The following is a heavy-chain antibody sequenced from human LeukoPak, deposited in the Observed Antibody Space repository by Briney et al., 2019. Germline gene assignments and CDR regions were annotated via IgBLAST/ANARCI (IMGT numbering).Heavy chain of an antibody. J-gene: IGHJ4*02. CDR3: AREGAIAVAGQFDY. CDR1: GYTFTSHY. Sequence: ASVKVSCKTSGYTFTSHYMHWVRQAPGQGLEWMGVINPSDHFTRYAQKFQGRVAMTRDLSTSTAYMELSRLRSDDTAVYYCAREGAIAVAGQFDYWGQGTLVTVSS. V-gene: IGHV1-46*01. D-gene: IGHD6-19*01. CDR2: INPSDHFT.